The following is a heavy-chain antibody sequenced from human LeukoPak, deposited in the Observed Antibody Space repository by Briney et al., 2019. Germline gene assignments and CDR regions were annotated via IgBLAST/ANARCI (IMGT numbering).Heavy chain of an antibody. CDR2: IYYSGTT. D-gene: IGHD4-17*01. V-gene: IGHV4-39*07. J-gene: IGHJ3*01. CDR1: GGSISNNNYY. Sequence: PSETLSLPCIVSGGSISNNNYYWDWIRQPPGKGLEWIGSIYYSGTTYYNPSLKSRVTLSVDTSKNQFSLKLSSVTAADTAVYYCARRTVTSSGFDGWGQGTMVTVSS. CDR3: ARRTVTSSGFDG.